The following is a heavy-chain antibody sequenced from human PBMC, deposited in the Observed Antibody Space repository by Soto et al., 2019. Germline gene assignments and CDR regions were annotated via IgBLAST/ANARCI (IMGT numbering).Heavy chain of an antibody. CDR3: AGQIAVAGTEDYYYGMDV. J-gene: IGHJ6*02. CDR1: GYTFTGYY. CDR2: INPNSGGT. D-gene: IGHD6-19*01. Sequence: ASVKVSCKASGYTFTGYYMHWVRQAPGQGLEWMGWINPNSGGTNYAQKFQGRVTTTRDTSISTAYMELSRLRSDDTAVYYCAGQIAVAGTEDYYYGMDVWGQGTTVTVSS. V-gene: IGHV1-2*02.